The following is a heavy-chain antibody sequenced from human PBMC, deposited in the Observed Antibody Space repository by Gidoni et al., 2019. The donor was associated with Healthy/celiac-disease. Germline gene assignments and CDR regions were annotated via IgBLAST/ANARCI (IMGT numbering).Heavy chain of an antibody. V-gene: IGHV3-48*01. CDR2: ISSSSSTI. D-gene: IGHD4-17*01. J-gene: IGHJ4*02. CDR3: ARVSTVTQSDGIDY. Sequence: EVQLVESGGGLVQPGGSLRLSCAAPGFTSSSYSMNWVRQAPGKGLEWVSYISSSSSTIYYADSVKGRFTISRDNAKNSLYLQMNSLRAEDTAVYYCARVSTVTQSDGIDYWGQGTLVTVSS. CDR1: GFTSSSYS.